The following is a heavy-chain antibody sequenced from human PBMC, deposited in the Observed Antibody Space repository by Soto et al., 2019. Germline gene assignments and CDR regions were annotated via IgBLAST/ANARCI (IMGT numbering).Heavy chain of an antibody. Sequence: GGSLRLSCAASGFMFSAYWMSWVRQAPGKGLEWVSGISGSGGSTHYADSVKGRFTISRDKSKNTLYLQMNSLRAEDTAVYYCAKEVGYCSSSSCYYFDYWGQGTLVTVSS. CDR2: ISGSGGST. CDR1: GFMFSAYW. D-gene: IGHD2-2*01. V-gene: IGHV3-23*01. CDR3: AKEVGYCSSSSCYYFDY. J-gene: IGHJ4*02.